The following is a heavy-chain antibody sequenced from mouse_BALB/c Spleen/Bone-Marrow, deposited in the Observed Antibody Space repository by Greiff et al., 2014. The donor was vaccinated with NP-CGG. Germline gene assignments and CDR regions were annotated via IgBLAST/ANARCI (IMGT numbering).Heavy chain of an antibody. CDR3: ARTYYRYGAYYFDT. J-gene: IGHJ2*01. V-gene: IGHV3-6*02. CDR2: ISFDGTN. CDR1: GYSITSSYF. Sequence: LHQSGPGLVKPSPSLSLPCSVTGYSITSSYFWDWVRPVSGNKLGWVGYISFDGTNNYNPSLKNRISITRDTSKSQFFLKLSSVTTEDTATFYCARTYYRYGAYYFDTWGQGTTLTVSS. D-gene: IGHD2-14*01.